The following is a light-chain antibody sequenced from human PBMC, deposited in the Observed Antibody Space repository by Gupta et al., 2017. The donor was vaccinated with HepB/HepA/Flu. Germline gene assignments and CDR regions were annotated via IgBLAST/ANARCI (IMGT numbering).Light chain of an antibody. CDR3: GTWDSSLSGVV. CDR1: SSNIGNNY. CDR2: DNN. J-gene: IGLJ2*01. V-gene: IGLV1-51*01. Sequence: QSVLTHPPSASAAPGQKVTISCSGSSSNIGNNYVSWYQQLPGTAPKLLIYDNNKRPSGIPDRFSGSKSGTSATLGITGLQTGDETDYYCGTWDSSLSGVVFGGGTKLTVL.